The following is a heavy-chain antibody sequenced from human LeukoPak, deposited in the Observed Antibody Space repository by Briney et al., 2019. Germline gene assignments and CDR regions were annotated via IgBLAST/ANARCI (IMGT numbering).Heavy chain of an antibody. CDR3: ARDASNWFDP. J-gene: IGHJ5*02. CDR1: GGSISSYY. V-gene: IGHV4-59*01. CDR2: IYYSGST. Sequence: SETLSLTCTVSGGSISSYYWSWIRQPPGKGLEWIGYIYYSGSTNYNPSLKSRVTISVDTSKNQFSLKLSSVTAADTAVYYCARDASNWFDPWGQGTLVTVSS.